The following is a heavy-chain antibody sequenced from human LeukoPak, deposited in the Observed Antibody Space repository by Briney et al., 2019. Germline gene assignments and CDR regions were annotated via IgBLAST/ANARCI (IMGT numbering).Heavy chain of an antibody. Sequence: SETLSLTCAVYGGSFSGYYWSWIRQPPGKGLEWIGEINHSGSTNYNPSLKSRVTISVDTSKNQFSLKLSSVTAADTAVYYCARRDYSNYDAFDIWGQGTMVTVSS. CDR3: ARRDYSNYDAFDI. V-gene: IGHV4-34*01. J-gene: IGHJ3*02. CDR2: INHSGST. D-gene: IGHD4-11*01. CDR1: GGSFSGYY.